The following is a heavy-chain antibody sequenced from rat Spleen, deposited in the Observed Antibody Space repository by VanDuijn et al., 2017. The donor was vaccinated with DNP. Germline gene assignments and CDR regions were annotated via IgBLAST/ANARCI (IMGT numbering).Heavy chain of an antibody. Sequence: EVQLQESGPGLVKPSQSLSLTCSVTGYSITSNYWAWIRKLPGNKMEWMGYINSAGSTNYNPSLKGRISITSDTSKNQFFLQVNSVTTEDTATYYCARSTGGFDYWGQGVMVTVSS. CDR2: INSAGST. CDR3: ARSTGGFDY. V-gene: IGHV3-3*01. CDR1: GYSITSNY. D-gene: IGHD5-1*01. J-gene: IGHJ2*01.